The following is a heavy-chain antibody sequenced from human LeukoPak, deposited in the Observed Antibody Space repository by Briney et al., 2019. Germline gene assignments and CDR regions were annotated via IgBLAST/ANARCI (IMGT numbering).Heavy chain of an antibody. CDR3: ARRREWLAHHFDY. D-gene: IGHD6-19*01. Sequence: SETLSLTCAVYGGSFSGYYWSWIRQPPGKGLEWIGEINHSGSTNYNPSLKSRVTISVDTSKNQFSLKLSSVTAADTAVYYCARRREWLAHHFDYWGQGTLVTVSS. CDR1: GGSFSGYY. J-gene: IGHJ4*02. V-gene: IGHV4-34*01. CDR2: INHSGST.